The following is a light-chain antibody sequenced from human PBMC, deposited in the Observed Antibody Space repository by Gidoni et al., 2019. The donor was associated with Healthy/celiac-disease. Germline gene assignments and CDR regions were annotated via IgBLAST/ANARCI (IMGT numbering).Light chain of an antibody. V-gene: IGKV3-11*01. Sequence: IVLTQSTATLSLSPGEKATLSCTASHCVSSDLAWYQQKLGQAPRLLMYDASNSATGIPARFSGSGSGTDFTLTISSLEPEDFAVYYRQQRSNWLTFGGGTKVEIK. CDR1: HCVSSD. J-gene: IGKJ4*01. CDR2: DAS. CDR3: QQRSNWLT.